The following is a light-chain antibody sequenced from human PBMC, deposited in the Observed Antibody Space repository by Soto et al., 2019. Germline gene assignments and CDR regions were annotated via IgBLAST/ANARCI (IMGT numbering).Light chain of an antibody. V-gene: IGKV3-20*01. CDR1: QTVSTNY. CDR3: QQYGSSPRT. CDR2: GAS. Sequence: IVMKQSPATLSVSPGERATLSCRASQTVSTNYLAWYQQKPGQAPRLLIYGASKRATGIPDRFSGSGSGTDFTLTISRLEPEDFAVYCCQQYGSSPRTFGQGTNVDIK. J-gene: IGKJ1*01.